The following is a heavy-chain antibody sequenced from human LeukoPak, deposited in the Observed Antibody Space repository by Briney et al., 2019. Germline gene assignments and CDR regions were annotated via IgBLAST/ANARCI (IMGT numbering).Heavy chain of an antibody. CDR3: ARETAMVRGVKAFYYHMDV. CDR2: IQNNGRT. V-gene: IGHV4-61*02. Sequence: PSETLSLTCTVSGGSVGSDSYYWSWIRQPAGKGLEWIGRIQNNGRTNKKPSFWSRVTISVDTSKTQFSLNMTSVTAADTAVYYCARETAMVRGVKAFYYHMDVWGKGTTVTVSS. CDR1: GGSVGSDSYY. D-gene: IGHD3-10*01. J-gene: IGHJ6*03.